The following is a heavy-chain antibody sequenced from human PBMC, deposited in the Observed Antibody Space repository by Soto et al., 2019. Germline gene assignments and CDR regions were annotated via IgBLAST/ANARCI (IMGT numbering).Heavy chain of an antibody. CDR2: INHRGSA. V-gene: IGHV4-4*02. CDR1: GASVSSTYW. J-gene: IGHJ4*02. D-gene: IGHD6-13*01. Sequence: SETLSLTCAVSGASVSSTYWWSWVRQPPGKGPEWIGEINHRGSANYNPSLKSRVTMSLDISKSQFSLRLTSVTAADTAVYFCARYNAASGTYYFDYWGRGAQVTVSS. CDR3: ARYNAASGTYYFDY.